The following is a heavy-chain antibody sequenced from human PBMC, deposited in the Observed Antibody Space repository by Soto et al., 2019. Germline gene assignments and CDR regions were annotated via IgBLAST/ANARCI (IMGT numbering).Heavy chain of an antibody. CDR3: ARGRYDILTGWSGFDP. CDR2: IYYSGST. D-gene: IGHD3-9*01. J-gene: IGHJ5*02. CDR1: GGSISSGGYY. V-gene: IGHV4-31*03. Sequence: QVQLQESGPGLVKPSQTLSLTCTVSGGSISSGGYYWSWIRQHPGKGLEWIGYIYYSGSTYYNPSLKSRVTISVDTSKNQFSLKLSSVTAADTAVYYCARGRYDILTGWSGFDPWGQGTLVTVSS.